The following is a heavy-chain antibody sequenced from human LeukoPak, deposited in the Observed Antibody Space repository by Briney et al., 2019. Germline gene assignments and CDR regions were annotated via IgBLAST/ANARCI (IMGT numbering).Heavy chain of an antibody. CDR3: AKGAEIDH. V-gene: IGHV3-23*01. CDR1: GFTFNNFA. J-gene: IGHJ4*02. CDR2: MTGPAGTT. Sequence: PGGSLRLSCAASGFTFNNFAMSWVRQAPGKGPEWLSAMTGPAGTTYYAESVKGRFIISRDYSKSMVYLQMNSLRVEDTAIYYCAKGAEIDHWGQGTLVTVSS.